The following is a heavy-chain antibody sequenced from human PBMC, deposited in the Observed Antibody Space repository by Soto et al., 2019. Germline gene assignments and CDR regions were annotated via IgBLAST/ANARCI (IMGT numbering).Heavy chain of an antibody. CDR2: IYYSGST. CDR3: ARGGAEDGGPAENWFDP. V-gene: IGHV4-59*01. Sequence: SETLSLTCTVSGGSISSYYWSWIRQPPGKGLEWIGYIYYSGSTNYNPSLKSRVTISVDTSKNQFSLKLSSVTAADTAVYYCARGGAEDGGPAENWFDPWGQGTLVTVSS. D-gene: IGHD3-16*01. CDR1: GGSISSYY. J-gene: IGHJ5*02.